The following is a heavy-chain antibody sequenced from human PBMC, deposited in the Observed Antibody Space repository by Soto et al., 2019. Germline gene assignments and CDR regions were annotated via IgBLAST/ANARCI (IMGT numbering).Heavy chain of an antibody. CDR3: ARGQSSWYSSGSYYFDY. J-gene: IGHJ4*02. CDR2: INAGNGNT. CDR1: GYTFTSYA. D-gene: IGHD6-19*01. Sequence: ASVKVSCKASGYTFTSYAMHWVRQAPGQRLEWMGWINAGNGNTKYSQKFQGRVTITRDTSASTAYMELSSLRSEDTAVYYCARGQSSWYSSGSYYFDYWGQGTLVPVAS. V-gene: IGHV1-3*01.